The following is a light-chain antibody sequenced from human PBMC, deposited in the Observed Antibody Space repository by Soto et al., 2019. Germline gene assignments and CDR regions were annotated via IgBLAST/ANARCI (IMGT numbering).Light chain of an antibody. CDR2: DAS. CDR1: QSVSIY. Sequence: EIVLTQSPVTLSLSPGERATLSCRASQSVSIYLAWYQQKPGQAPRLLIYDASNRATGIPARFSGSGSGTDFTLTISSLEPEDFAVYYCQQRSNWPSTFGGGTKVEIK. V-gene: IGKV3-11*01. CDR3: QQRSNWPST. J-gene: IGKJ4*01.